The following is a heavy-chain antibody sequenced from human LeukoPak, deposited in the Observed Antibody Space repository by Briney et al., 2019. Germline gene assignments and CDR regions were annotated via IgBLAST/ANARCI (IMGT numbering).Heavy chain of an antibody. V-gene: IGHV3-33*08. D-gene: IGHD6-19*01. CDR2: IWYDGSNK. J-gene: IGHJ4*02. CDR3: ARDRAVAGSIDY. Sequence: PGGSLRLSCAASGFTFSSYGMHWVRQAPGKGLEWVAVIWYDGSNKYYADSVKGRFTISRDNSKNTLYLQMNSLRAEDTAVYYCARDRAVAGSIDYWGQGTLVTVPS. CDR1: GFTFSSYG.